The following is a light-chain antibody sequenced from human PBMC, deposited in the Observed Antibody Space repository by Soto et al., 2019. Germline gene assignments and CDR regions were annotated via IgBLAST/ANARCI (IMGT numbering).Light chain of an antibody. CDR1: QSVSSY. Sequence: EIVLTQSPATLSLSPGERATLSCRASQSVSSYLAWYQQKPGQAPRLLIYEASNRATGIPARFSGSGSGTDFPLTSSSLQPEDSAVYYCQQRSNWPPTFGQGTKLEIK. J-gene: IGKJ2*01. CDR3: QQRSNWPPT. CDR2: EAS. V-gene: IGKV3-11*01.